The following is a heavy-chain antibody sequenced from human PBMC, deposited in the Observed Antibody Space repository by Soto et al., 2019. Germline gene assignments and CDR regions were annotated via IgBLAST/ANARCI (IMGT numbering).Heavy chain of an antibody. D-gene: IGHD6-13*01. CDR1: GGSISSGGYY. CDR3: ARFYSSTLDY. V-gene: IGHV4-61*08. Sequence: SETLSLTCTVSGGSISSGGYYWSWIRQHPGKGLEWIGYIYYSGSTNYNPSLKSRITISVDTSKNQFSLKLSSVTAADTAVYYCARFYSSTLDYWGQGTLVTVSS. J-gene: IGHJ4*02. CDR2: IYYSGST.